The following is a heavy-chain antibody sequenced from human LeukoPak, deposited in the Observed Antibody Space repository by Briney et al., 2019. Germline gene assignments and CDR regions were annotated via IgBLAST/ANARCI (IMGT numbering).Heavy chain of an antibody. Sequence: SETLSLTCTVSGGSISSYYWSWIRQPAGKGLEWIGRIYTSGSTNYNPSLKSRVTMSEDTSKNQFSLKLNSVTAADTAVYFCATDTYYFDSSAYPRSKRYLKYWGQGTLVTVSS. CDR1: GGSISSYY. V-gene: IGHV4-4*07. D-gene: IGHD3-22*01. J-gene: IGHJ1*01. CDR3: ATDTYYFDSSAYPRSKRYLKY. CDR2: IYTSGST.